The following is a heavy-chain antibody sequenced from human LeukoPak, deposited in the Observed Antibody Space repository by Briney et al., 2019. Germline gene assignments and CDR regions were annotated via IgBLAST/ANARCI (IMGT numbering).Heavy chain of an antibody. V-gene: IGHV3-74*01. J-gene: IGHJ3*02. D-gene: IGHD3-22*01. CDR1: GFTFSSYW. Sequence: PGGSLRLSCVVSGFTFSSYWMHWVRQAPGKGLVWVSRISSDECSTSSADSVKGRFTISRDNAKNTLYLQMNSLRAEDTAVYYCARGPPYYDSSGYYYGGTAFDIWGQGTMVTVSS. CDR2: ISSDECST. CDR3: ARGPPYYDSSGYYYGGTAFDI.